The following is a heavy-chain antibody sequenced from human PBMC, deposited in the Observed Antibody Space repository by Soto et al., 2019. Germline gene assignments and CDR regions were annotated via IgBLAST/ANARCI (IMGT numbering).Heavy chain of an antibody. CDR3: AKDQVAAGTISRYFQH. CDR1: GFSFSTYA. V-gene: IGHV3-23*01. D-gene: IGHD6-13*01. Sequence: EVQLLESGGGLVQPEGSLRLSCAASGFSFSTYAMSWVRQAPGKGLEWVSGISGSGGTTYYADSVKGRFTISRDNSKNTMYLQVNSLRVEDTAVYYCAKDQVAAGTISRYFQHWGQGTLVTVSS. J-gene: IGHJ1*01. CDR2: ISGSGGTT.